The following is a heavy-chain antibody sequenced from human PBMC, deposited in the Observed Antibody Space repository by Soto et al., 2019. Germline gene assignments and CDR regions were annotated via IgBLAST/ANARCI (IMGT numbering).Heavy chain of an antibody. V-gene: IGHV4-39*01. Sequence: QLQLQESGPGLVKPSETLSLTCTVSGGSISSSSYYWGWIRQPPGKGLEWIGSIYYSGSTYYNPSLKSRVTLSVDTPTNQVSLKLSSVTAAVTAVYYCASQGGSDVATPWPFAYWGQGTLVTVSS. J-gene: IGHJ4*02. CDR1: GGSISSSSYY. D-gene: IGHD5-12*01. CDR3: ASQGGSDVATPWPFAY. CDR2: IYYSGST.